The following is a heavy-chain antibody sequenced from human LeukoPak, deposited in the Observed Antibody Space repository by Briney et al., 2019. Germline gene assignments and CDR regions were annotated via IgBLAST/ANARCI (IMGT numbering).Heavy chain of an antibody. CDR3: ARSYSEMATIINPVGGFDP. CDR2: INPNSGGT. V-gene: IGHV1-2*02. J-gene: IGHJ5*02. D-gene: IGHD5-24*01. Sequence: ASVRVSCKASGYTFTGYYMHWVRQAPGQGLEWMGWINPNSGGTNYAQKFQGRVTMTRDTSISTAYMELSRLRSDDTAVYCCARSYSEMATIINPVGGFDPWGQGTLVTVSS. CDR1: GYTFTGYY.